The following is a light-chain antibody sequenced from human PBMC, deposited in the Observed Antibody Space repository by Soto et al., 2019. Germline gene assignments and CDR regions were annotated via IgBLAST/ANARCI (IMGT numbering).Light chain of an antibody. CDR2: DVT. J-gene: IGLJ1*01. CDR1: SSDVGGYNY. CDR3: SSYTSSSTYV. Sequence: QSVLTQPASVSGSPGQSITISCTGTSSDVGGYNYVSWYQQHPGEAPKLMIYDVTNRPSGVSNRFSGSKSGNTASLTTSGLQAEDEADYYCSSYTSSSTYVFGTGTKVTVL. V-gene: IGLV2-14*01.